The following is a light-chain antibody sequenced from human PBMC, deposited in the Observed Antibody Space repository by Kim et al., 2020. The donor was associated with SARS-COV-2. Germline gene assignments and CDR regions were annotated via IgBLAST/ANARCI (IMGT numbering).Light chain of an antibody. CDR1: QCISSY. J-gene: IGKJ4*01. V-gene: IGKV1-9*01. Sequence: ASVGDSVTITCRARQCISSYLAWYQQKPGLAPKVLIYSAYTLQSGVPSRFSGSGSGTDFTLTISSLQPEDFATYYCQQLRTYPLTFGGGATV. CDR2: SAY. CDR3: QQLRTYPLT.